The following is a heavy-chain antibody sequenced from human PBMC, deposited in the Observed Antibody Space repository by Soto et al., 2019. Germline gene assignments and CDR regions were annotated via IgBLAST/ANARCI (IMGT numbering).Heavy chain of an antibody. CDR2: ISVYNGNT. V-gene: IGHV1-18*01. D-gene: IGHD4-17*01. J-gene: IGHJ4*02. Sequence: QVQLVQSGAEVKKPGASVKVSCKASGYTFTTYGISWGRQAPGQGLGWMGWISVYNGNTNYAQKFQGRVTMTTDTATNTAYVELRSLRSDDTAVYYCARGQSRGGDYEAFDYWGQGTLVTVSS. CDR1: GYTFTTYG. CDR3: ARGQSRGGDYEAFDY.